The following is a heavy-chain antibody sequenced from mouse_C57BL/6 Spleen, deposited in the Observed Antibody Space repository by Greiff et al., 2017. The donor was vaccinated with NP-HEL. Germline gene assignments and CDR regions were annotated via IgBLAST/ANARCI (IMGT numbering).Heavy chain of an antibody. V-gene: IGHV1-18*01. D-gene: IGHD1-1*01. CDR1: GYTFTDYN. J-gene: IGHJ2*01. CDR3: ARAPITTVVAPALDY. Sequence: EVQLQQSGPELVKPGASVKIPCKASGYTFTDYNMDWVKQSHGKSLEWIGDINPNNGGTIYNQKFKGKATLTVDKSSSTAYMELRRLTSEDTAVYYCARAPITTVVAPALDYWGQGTTLTVSS. CDR2: INPNNGGT.